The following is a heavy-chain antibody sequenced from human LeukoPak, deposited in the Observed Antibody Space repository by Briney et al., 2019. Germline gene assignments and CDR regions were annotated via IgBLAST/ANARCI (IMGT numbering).Heavy chain of an antibody. CDR1: GFTFSSYG. V-gene: IGHV3-21*01. J-gene: IGHJ4*02. Sequence: GGSLRLSCAASGFTFSSYGMSWVRQAPGKGLEWVSSISSSSSYIYYADSVKGRFTISRDNAKNSLYLQMNSLRAEDTAVYYCARDPYCTNGVCYLFDYWGQGTLVTVSS. CDR2: ISSSSSYI. D-gene: IGHD2-8*01. CDR3: ARDPYCTNGVCYLFDY.